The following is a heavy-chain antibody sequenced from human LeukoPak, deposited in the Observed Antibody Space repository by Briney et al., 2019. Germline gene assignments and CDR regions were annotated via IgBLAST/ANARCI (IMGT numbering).Heavy chain of an antibody. Sequence: PSETLSLTCAVYGGSFSGYYWSWIRQPPGKGLEWIGEINHSGSTNYNPSLKSRVTISVDTSKNQFSLKLSSVTAADTAVYYCARGRINCYYYGMDVWGQGTTVTVSS. CDR2: INHSGST. CDR3: ARGRINCYYYGMDV. J-gene: IGHJ6*02. V-gene: IGHV4-34*01. D-gene: IGHD2/OR15-2a*01. CDR1: GGSFSGYY.